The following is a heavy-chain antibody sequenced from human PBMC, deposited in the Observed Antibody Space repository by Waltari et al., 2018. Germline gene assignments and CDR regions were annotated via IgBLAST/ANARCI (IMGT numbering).Heavy chain of an antibody. V-gene: IGHV1-69*13. J-gene: IGHJ2*01. CDR1: GGTFGSYA. Sequence: QVQLVQSGSEVKKPGSSVKVSCKASGGTFGSYAVSWVRQAPGQGLEWVVGIKPVLGTTSYAQKFQDRVTLIADDSSSTVYMELSSLKSDDTAVYYCARDRHFSDGGAYYESGLWGRGTLVTVSS. CDR2: IKPVLGTT. CDR3: ARDRHFSDGGAYYESGL. D-gene: IGHD2-21*01.